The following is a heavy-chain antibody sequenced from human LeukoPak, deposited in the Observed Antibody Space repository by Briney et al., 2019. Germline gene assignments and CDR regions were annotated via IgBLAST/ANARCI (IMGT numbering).Heavy chain of an antibody. CDR1: GFTFSSYE. CDR2: ISSSGSTI. J-gene: IGHJ4*02. Sequence: GGSLRLSCAASGFTFSSYEMNWVCQAPGKGLEWVSYISSSGSTIYYADSVKGRFTISRDNAKNSLYLQMNSLRAEDTAVYYCARGALGLRLGELSLYFDYWGQGTLVTVSS. CDR3: ARGALGLRLGELSLYFDY. V-gene: IGHV3-48*03. D-gene: IGHD3-16*02.